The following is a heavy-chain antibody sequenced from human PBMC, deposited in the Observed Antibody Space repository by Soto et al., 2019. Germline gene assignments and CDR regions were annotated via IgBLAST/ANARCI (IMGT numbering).Heavy chain of an antibody. CDR1: GGSISSYY. CDR3: ARGGASCSGTVCFAFGI. CDR2: FSGST. J-gene: IGHJ3*02. Sequence: SETLSLTCTVSGGSISSYYWSWLRQPPGKGLEWIGYFSGSTNYNPSLKSRVTMSVDTSKNQFSLKVFSVTAADTAVYYCARGGASCSGTVCFAFGIWGLGTMVT. D-gene: IGHD2-15*01. V-gene: IGHV4-59*08.